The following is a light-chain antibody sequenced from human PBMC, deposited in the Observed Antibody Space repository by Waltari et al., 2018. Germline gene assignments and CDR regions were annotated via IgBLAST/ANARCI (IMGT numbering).Light chain of an antibody. Sequence: DIVMTQSPESLAVSLGERATINCKSCESVLYSSNNKNHLAWYQQKPGQPPKLLLYWASTRKSGVPDRFSGSGSETDFTLTVTSLQAEDVAVYYCQQYYSTPLTFGGGTKVEIK. CDR2: WAS. V-gene: IGKV4-1*01. CDR1: ESVLYSSNNKNH. J-gene: IGKJ4*01. CDR3: QQYYSTPLT.